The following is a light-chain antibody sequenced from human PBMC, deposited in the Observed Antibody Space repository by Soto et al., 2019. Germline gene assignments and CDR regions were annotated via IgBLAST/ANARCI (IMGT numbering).Light chain of an antibody. CDR3: QQYGSSPKYT. Sequence: EIVLTQSPGTLSLSPGERATLSCRASQSVSSSYLAWDQQKPGQAPRLLIYGPSSRATGIPDRFSGSGSGTDFTLTISRLEPEDFAVYYCQQYGSSPKYTFGQGTKLEIK. CDR2: GPS. V-gene: IGKV3-20*01. CDR1: QSVSSSY. J-gene: IGKJ2*01.